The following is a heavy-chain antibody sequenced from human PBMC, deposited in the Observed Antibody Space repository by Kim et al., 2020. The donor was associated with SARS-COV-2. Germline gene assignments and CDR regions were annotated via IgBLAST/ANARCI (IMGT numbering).Heavy chain of an antibody. CDR2: IIPILGIA. D-gene: IGHD4-17*01. Sequence: SVKVSCKASGGTFSSYAISWVRQAPGQGLEWMGRIIPILGIANYAQKFQGRVTITADKSTSTAYMELSSLRSEDTAVYYCARGQATVVTRLDYWGQGTLVTVSS. CDR1: GGTFSSYA. J-gene: IGHJ4*02. V-gene: IGHV1-69*04. CDR3: ARGQATVVTRLDY.